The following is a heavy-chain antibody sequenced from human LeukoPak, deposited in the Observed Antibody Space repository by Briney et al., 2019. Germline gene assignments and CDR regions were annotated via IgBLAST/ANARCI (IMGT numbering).Heavy chain of an antibody. CDR3: ARGDGYSYFDY. CDR1: GGSISSYY. J-gene: IGHJ4*02. D-gene: IGHD5-18*01. Sequence: SETLSLTCTVSGGSISSYYWSWIRQPPGKGLEWIGYIYYSGSTNYNPSLKSRVTISVDTSKSQFSLKLTSVTAADTAVYYCARGDGYSYFDYWGQGTLVTVSS. CDR2: IYYSGST. V-gene: IGHV4-59*01.